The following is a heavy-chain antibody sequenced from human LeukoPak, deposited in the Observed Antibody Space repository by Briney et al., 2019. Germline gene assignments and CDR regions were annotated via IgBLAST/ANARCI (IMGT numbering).Heavy chain of an antibody. Sequence: PSGTLSLTCAVYGGSFSGYYWSWIRQPPGKGLEWIGEINHSGSTNYNPSLKSRVTISVDTSKNQFSLKLSSVTAADTAVYYCAKVRGGYDSTDAFDIWGQGTMVTVSS. CDR3: AKVRGGYDSTDAFDI. CDR2: INHSGST. J-gene: IGHJ3*02. CDR1: GGSFSGYY. D-gene: IGHD5-12*01. V-gene: IGHV4-34*01.